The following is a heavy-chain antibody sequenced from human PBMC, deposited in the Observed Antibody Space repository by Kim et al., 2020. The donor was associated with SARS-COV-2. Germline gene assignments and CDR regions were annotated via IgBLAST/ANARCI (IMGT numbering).Heavy chain of an antibody. CDR2: MNPNSGNT. V-gene: IGHV1-8*01. CDR1: GYTFTSYD. Sequence: ASVKVSCKASGYTFTSYDINWVRQATGQGLEWMGWMNPNSGNTGYAQKFQGRVTMTRNTSISTAYMELSSLRSEDTAVYYCAREPHCSGGSCPIYYYYGMDVWGQGTTVTVSS. J-gene: IGHJ6*02. D-gene: IGHD2-15*01. CDR3: AREPHCSGGSCPIYYYYGMDV.